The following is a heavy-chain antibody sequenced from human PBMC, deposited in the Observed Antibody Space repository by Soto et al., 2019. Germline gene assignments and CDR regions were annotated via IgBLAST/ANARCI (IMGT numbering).Heavy chain of an antibody. D-gene: IGHD2-21*02. CDR2: IIPIFGTA. Sequence: QVQLVQSGAEVKKPGSSVKVSCTASGGTFSSYAISWLRQAPGQGLEWMGGIIPIFGTANYAQKVQGRVTNTADESTSTDYMELSSLRSEDTAGYYCASLAGGDHICYYYGMDVWGQGTTVTVSS. J-gene: IGHJ6*02. CDR1: GGTFSSYA. CDR3: ASLAGGDHICYYYGMDV. V-gene: IGHV1-69*12.